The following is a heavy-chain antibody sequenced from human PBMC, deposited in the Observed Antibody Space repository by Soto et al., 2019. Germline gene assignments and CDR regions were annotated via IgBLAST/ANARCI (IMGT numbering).Heavy chain of an antibody. V-gene: IGHV1-69*13. CDR1: GGTFSSYA. Sequence: EASVKVSCKASGGTFSSYAISWVRQAPGQGLEWMGGIIPIFGTANYAQKFQGRVTITADESTSTAYMELSSLRSEDTAVYYCARDYGGNSGAFDIWGQGTIVTVSS. CDR3: ARDYGGNSGAFDI. CDR2: IIPIFGTA. J-gene: IGHJ3*02. D-gene: IGHD4-17*01.